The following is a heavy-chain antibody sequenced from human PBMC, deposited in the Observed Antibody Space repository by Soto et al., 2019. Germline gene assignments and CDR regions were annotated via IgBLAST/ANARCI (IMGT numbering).Heavy chain of an antibody. CDR1: GFTFTCYV. Sequence: DVQLLESGGDLVQPGGSLRLSCAASGFTFTCYVMSWIRQAAGKGLEWVSAITGGGDNTYYADSVKGRFTISRDNSKNTLYLQMNSLRAEDTAFYYCTQDGGSRDWLTVNWGQGTLVTVSS. J-gene: IGHJ4*02. CDR2: ITGGGDNT. D-gene: IGHD3-9*01. CDR3: TQDGGSRDWLTVN. V-gene: IGHV3-23*01.